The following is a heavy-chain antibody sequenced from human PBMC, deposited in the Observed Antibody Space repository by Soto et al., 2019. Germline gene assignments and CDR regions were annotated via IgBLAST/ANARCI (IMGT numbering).Heavy chain of an antibody. Sequence: SGPTLVNPTQTLTLTCTFSGFSLSTGGMCVSWIRQPPGKALEWLALIDWNDDKYYSTSLKTRLSISKDTSKNQVVLTMTNVDPVDSATYYCARIWKEDVYRYGMDAWGQGTTVTVSS. J-gene: IGHJ6*02. D-gene: IGHD2-2*02. V-gene: IGHV2-70*01. CDR2: IDWNDDK. CDR1: GFSLSTGGMC. CDR3: ARIWKEDVYRYGMDA.